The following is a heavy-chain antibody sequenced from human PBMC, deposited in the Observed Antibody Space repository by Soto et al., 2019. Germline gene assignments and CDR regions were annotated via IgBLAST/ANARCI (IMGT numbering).Heavy chain of an antibody. CDR3: ARLSAGTSYLYYYYYMDV. J-gene: IGHJ6*03. Sequence: QVQLQESGPGLVKPSETLSLTCTVSGGSISSYYWSWIRQPPGKGLEWIGYIYYSGSTNYNPSLKSRVTISVDTSKNQFSLKLSSVTAADTAVYYCARLSAGTSYLYYYYYMDVWGKGTTVTVSS. V-gene: IGHV4-59*08. CDR1: GGSISSYY. CDR2: IYYSGST. D-gene: IGHD1-7*01.